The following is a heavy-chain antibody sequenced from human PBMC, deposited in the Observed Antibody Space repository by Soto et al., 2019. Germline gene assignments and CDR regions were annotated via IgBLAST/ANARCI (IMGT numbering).Heavy chain of an antibody. CDR3: ARDMSELHIVDTGFYGMDV. CDR1: GGTFSSYA. J-gene: IGHJ6*02. CDR2: IIPIFGTA. Sequence: QVQLVQSGAEVKKPGSSVKVSCKASGGTFSSYAISWVRQAPGQGLEWMGGIIPIFGTANYAQKFQGRVTITADESRSTAYMELSSLRSEDTAVYYCARDMSELHIVDTGFYGMDVWGQGTTVTVSS. D-gene: IGHD5-18*01. V-gene: IGHV1-69*01.